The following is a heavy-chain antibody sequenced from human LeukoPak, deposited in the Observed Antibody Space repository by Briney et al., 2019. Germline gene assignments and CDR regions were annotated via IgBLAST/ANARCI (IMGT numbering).Heavy chain of an antibody. CDR1: GFTFSSYE. CDR2: IKSKTDGGTT. V-gene: IGHV3-15*01. J-gene: IGHJ4*02. CDR3: TTDQYSGTMTFDY. Sequence: PGGSLRLSCAASGFTFSSYEMSWVRQAPGKGLEWVGRIKSKTDGGTTDYAAPVKGRFTISRDDSKNTLYLRMNSLKREDTAVYYCTTDQYSGTMTFDYWGQGTLVTVSS. D-gene: IGHD6-6*01.